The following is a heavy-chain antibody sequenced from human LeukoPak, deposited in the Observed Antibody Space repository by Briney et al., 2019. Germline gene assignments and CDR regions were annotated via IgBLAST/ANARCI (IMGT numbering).Heavy chain of an antibody. CDR3: AKVSGGGLYYDGMDV. CDR2: ISGSGGTT. J-gene: IGHJ6*02. D-gene: IGHD1-14*01. CDR1: GFTFTNYA. Sequence: GGSLRLSCAASGFTFTNYAMNWVRQAPGKGLEWVSVISGSGGTTYYADSVKGRFTISRDSSKNTLYLQMNSLRAEDTAVYYCAKVSGGGLYYDGMDVWGQGTTVTVSS. V-gene: IGHV3-23*01.